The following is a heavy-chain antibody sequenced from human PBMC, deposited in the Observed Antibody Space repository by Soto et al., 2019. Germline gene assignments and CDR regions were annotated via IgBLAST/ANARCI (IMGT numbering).Heavy chain of an antibody. CDR3: ARESGGATATLDYYYFYMDV. CDR1: GDTFNDYY. D-gene: IGHD5-12*01. J-gene: IGHJ6*03. CDR2: INPNGGVT. V-gene: IGHV1-2*04. Sequence: QVQLVQSGAEVKRPGASVTVSCRSSGDTFNDYYIHWVRQAPGQGLEWMGWINPNGGVTKYAQKFQGWVSMTRDQSIRTVDMQLSRLRSDDTAVYYCARESGGATATLDYYYFYMDVWGTGTTVTVSS.